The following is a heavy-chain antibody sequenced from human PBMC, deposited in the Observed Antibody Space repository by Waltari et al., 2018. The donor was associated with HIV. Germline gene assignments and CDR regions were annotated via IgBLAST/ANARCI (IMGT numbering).Heavy chain of an antibody. CDR1: GYTFTAYY. Sequence: QVQLVQSGAELKKPGASVEFSCRASGYTFTAYYIHWVRQAPGQGPEWMGRIKPSSGNTNYALNFQGRVTMTRDTSTTTAFIELSGLRFNDTALYYCARGESVSVINIPPGYRFDYWGQGTLVTVSS. J-gene: IGHJ4*02. CDR3: ARGESVSVINIPPGYRFDY. V-gene: IGHV1-2*06. CDR2: IKPSSGNT. D-gene: IGHD3-3*01.